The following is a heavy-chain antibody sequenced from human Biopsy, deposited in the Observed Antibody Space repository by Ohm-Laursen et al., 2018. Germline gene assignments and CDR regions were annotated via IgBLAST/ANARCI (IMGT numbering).Heavy chain of an antibody. V-gene: IGHV1-2*02. CDR1: GYTFTGYH. D-gene: IGHD3-22*01. Sequence: ATVKISCKASGYTFTGYHVHWVRQAPGQGLEWMGWINAKTGDTNYAQKFQGRVTMTRDTSISTAYVGLSSLRSDDTAVYYCTRGGYYYDSLAYYYWFDPWGQGTLVTVSS. CDR3: TRGGYYYDSLAYYYWFDP. J-gene: IGHJ5*02. CDR2: INAKTGDT.